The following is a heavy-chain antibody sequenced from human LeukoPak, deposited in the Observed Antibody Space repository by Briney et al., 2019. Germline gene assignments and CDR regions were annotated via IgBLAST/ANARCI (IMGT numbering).Heavy chain of an antibody. CDR1: GFTFSSYS. V-gene: IGHV3-21*01. CDR3: ARDSGACYYDSSGYYYDAFDI. Sequence: PGGSLRLSCAASGFTFSSYSMNWVRQAPGKGLEWVSSISSSSSYIYYADSVKGRFTISRDNAKNSLYLQMNSLRAEDTAVYYCARDSGACYYDSSGYYYDAFDIWGQGTMVTVSS. D-gene: IGHD3-22*01. J-gene: IGHJ3*02. CDR2: ISSSSSYI.